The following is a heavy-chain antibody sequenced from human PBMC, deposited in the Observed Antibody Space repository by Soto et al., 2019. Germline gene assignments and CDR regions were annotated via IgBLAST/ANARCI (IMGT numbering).Heavy chain of an antibody. D-gene: IGHD2-2*01. V-gene: IGHV1-18*01. Sequence: GASVKVSCKTSGYTFSNYGITWVRQAPGQPLEWLGWISLYSDGTNYAQKFQGRVSMTTDASTTTAYMELRSLRSDDTAVYYCARVVPGAEAWFGPWGQGTLVTVSS. J-gene: IGHJ5*02. CDR2: ISLYSDGT. CDR1: GYTFSNYG. CDR3: ARVVPGAEAWFGP.